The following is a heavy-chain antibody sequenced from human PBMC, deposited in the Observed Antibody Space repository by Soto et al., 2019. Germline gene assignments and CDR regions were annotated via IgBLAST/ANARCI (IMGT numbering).Heavy chain of an antibody. D-gene: IGHD3-10*01. V-gene: IGHV3-53*04. Sequence: EVQLVESGGGLVQPGGSLRLSCAGSGFTVSSNYMSWVRQAPGKGLEWVSVIYSGGTTYYADSVKGRFTISRHNSENTLYLQMNSLRIEDTGVYYCASAAWGLWFGYMDIWGKGTTVTVSS. J-gene: IGHJ6*03. CDR2: IYSGGTT. CDR3: ASAAWGLWFGYMDI. CDR1: GFTVSSNY.